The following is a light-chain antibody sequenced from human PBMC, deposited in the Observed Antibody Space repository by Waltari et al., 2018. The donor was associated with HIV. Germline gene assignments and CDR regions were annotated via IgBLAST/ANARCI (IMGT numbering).Light chain of an antibody. CDR1: SSNIGNDF. CDR3: GTWDRSMDGGV. Sequence: QSVLTQPPSVSAAPGQKVAISCSVNSSNIGNDFVSWYQHVPGSAPKLLIYDKVKRPSGIPDRFSGSKPGTSATLDITGLQTGDEADYYCGTWDRSMDGGVFGGGTKLTVL. J-gene: IGLJ2*01. CDR2: DKV. V-gene: IGLV1-51*01.